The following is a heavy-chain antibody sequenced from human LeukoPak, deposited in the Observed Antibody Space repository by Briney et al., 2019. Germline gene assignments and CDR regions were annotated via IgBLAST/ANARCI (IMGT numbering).Heavy chain of an antibody. D-gene: IGHD4-23*01. CDR1: GFTFSDHY. Sequence: KPGGSLRLSCEVSGFTFSDHYMSWIRQAPGKRLEWVSYISSGSTYTNYADSVEGRFTISRDNAKNSLYLQMNSLRAEDTAVYYCARGDYGGDYFDYRGQGTLVTVSS. J-gene: IGHJ4*02. CDR2: ISSGSTYT. CDR3: ARGDYGGDYFDY. V-gene: IGHV3-11*05.